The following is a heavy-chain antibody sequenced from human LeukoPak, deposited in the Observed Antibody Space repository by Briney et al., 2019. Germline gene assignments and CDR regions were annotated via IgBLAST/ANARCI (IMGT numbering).Heavy chain of an antibody. Sequence: PGGSLRLSCAASGFTFSSYAMSWVRQAPGKGLEWVAVISYDGSNKYYADSVKGRFTISRDNSKNTLYLQMNSLRAEDTAVYYCAKNAVGGSYYYWGQGTLVTVSS. CDR1: GFTFSSYA. CDR2: ISYDGSNK. V-gene: IGHV3-30*18. CDR3: AKNAVGGSYYY. D-gene: IGHD1-26*01. J-gene: IGHJ4*02.